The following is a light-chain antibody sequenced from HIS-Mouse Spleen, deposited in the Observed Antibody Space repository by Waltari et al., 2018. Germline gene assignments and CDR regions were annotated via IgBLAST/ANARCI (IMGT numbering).Light chain of an antibody. Sequence: DIVMTQSPDSLAVSLGERATINCKYSQSVLYSSNNKNYLAWYQQKPGQPPKLLIYSASTRESGVPDRFSGSGSVTDFTLTISSLQAEDVAVYYCQQHYSTPLTFGGGTKVEIK. CDR2: SAS. V-gene: IGKV4-1*01. CDR3: QQHYSTPLT. J-gene: IGKJ4*01. CDR1: QSVLYSSNNKNY.